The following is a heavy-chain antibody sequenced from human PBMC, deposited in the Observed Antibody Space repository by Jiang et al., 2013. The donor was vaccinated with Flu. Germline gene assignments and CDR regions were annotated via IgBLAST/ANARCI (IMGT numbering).Heavy chain of an antibody. D-gene: IGHD5-12*01. CDR3: ARLYSGYDYFDY. V-gene: IGHV1-69*06. CDR2: IIPIFGTA. Sequence: FSSYAISWVRQAPGQGLEWMGGIIPIFGTANYAQKFQGRVTITADTSASTAYMELSSLRSEDTAVYYCARLYSGYDYFDYWGQGTLVTVSS. CDR1: FSSYA. J-gene: IGHJ4*02.